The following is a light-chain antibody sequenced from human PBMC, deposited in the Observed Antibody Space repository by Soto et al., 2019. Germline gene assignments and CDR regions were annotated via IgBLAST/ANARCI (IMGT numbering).Light chain of an antibody. Sequence: EIVLTQSPGTLSLSPGERATLSCRASQSISSSYLAWYQQKPGQAPRLLVYGESSRATGIPDRFSGSGSGTDFTLTISRLEPEDFAVYYCQQYGSSRFTFGPGTKVYIK. CDR3: QQYGSSRFT. V-gene: IGKV3-20*01. J-gene: IGKJ3*01. CDR1: QSISSSY. CDR2: GES.